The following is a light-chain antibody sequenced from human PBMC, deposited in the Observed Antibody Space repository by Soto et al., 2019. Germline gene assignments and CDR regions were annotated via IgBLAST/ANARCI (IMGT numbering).Light chain of an antibody. CDR2: AAS. CDR3: QQTSSFPLT. Sequence: DIQVTQSPSSVSASVGDRVTITCRASQGLVSWLAWYQQKPGKAPKRLIYAASSFQSGVPSRFSGSGSGTDFTLTIISLQPEDFATYYCQQTSSFPLTFGGGTKVEIK. V-gene: IGKV1-12*01. J-gene: IGKJ4*01. CDR1: QGLVSW.